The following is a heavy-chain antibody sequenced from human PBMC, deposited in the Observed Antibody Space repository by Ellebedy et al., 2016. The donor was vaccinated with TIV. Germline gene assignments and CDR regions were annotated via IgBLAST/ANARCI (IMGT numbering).Heavy chain of an antibody. J-gene: IGHJ4*02. Sequence: GGSLRLXXAASGFTFSTYAMGWVRQAPGRGLEWVSAISDSGGSTYYADSVKGRFTISRDNSKNTLSLQMNSLRIDDTAIYYCVRENSAFDHWGQGALVTVSS. D-gene: IGHD1-7*01. CDR3: VRENSAFDH. CDR2: ISDSGGST. V-gene: IGHV3-23*01. CDR1: GFTFSTYA.